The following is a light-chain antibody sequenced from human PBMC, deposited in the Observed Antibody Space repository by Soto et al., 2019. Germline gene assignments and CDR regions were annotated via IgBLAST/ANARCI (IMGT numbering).Light chain of an antibody. CDR1: HSINTW. CDR2: YAA. J-gene: IGKJ1*01. Sequence: DIQMNQSPSTLSGSVGDRVNIHCRASHSINTWWSWYHQKTAKAPNHPIYYAASRESGGPSRFIGSGAGTEVSLTIISLLPDDVFTYYCQQYNSYSRTFGQGTRVEIK. CDR3: QQYNSYSRT. V-gene: IGKV1-5*03.